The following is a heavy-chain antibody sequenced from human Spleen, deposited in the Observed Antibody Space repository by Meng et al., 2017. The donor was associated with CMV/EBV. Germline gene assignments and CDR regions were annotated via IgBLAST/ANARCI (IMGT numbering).Heavy chain of an antibody. CDR1: GYTFTAHY. J-gene: IGHJ3*02. CDR2: INPNSGGT. D-gene: IGHD2-2*01. Sequence: ASVKVSCKASGYTFTAHYFHWVRQAPGQGVEWMGWINPNSGGTNYAQKFQGRVTMTRDTSISTTYMELSRLRSDDTAIYYCAKGDCTDSSCYFNAFDIWGQGTMVTVSS. V-gene: IGHV1-2*02. CDR3: AKGDCTDSSCYFNAFDI.